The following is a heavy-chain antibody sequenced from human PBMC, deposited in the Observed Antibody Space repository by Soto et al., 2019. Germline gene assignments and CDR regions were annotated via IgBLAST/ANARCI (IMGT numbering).Heavy chain of an antibody. Sequence: ASVKVSCKASGYTFTSYGISWVRQAPGQGLEWMGWISAYNGNTNYAQKLQGRVTMTTDTSTSTAYMELRSLRSDDTAVYYCAREDQLLTPRYCGMDVWGQGTLVTVSS. CDR2: ISAYNGNT. CDR1: GYTFTSYG. D-gene: IGHD2-2*01. CDR3: AREDQLLTPRYCGMDV. J-gene: IGHJ6*02. V-gene: IGHV1-18*01.